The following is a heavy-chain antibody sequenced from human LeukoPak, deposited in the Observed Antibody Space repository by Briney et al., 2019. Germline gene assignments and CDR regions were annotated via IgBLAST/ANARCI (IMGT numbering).Heavy chain of an antibody. Sequence: VSGPTLVNPTQILTLTCTFSGFSLSTSGVGVGWIRQPPGKALEWLALIYWNDDKRYSPSLKSRLTITKDTSKNQVVLTMTNMDPVDTATYYCAHSYDFWSGPSFDYWGQGTLVTVSS. V-gene: IGHV2-5*01. J-gene: IGHJ4*02. D-gene: IGHD3-3*01. CDR3: AHSYDFWSGPSFDY. CDR1: GFSLSTSGVG. CDR2: IYWNDDK.